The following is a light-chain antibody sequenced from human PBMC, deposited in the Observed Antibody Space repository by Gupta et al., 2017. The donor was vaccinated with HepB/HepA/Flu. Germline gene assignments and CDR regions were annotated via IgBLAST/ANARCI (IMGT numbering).Light chain of an antibody. J-gene: IGKJ1*01. CDR2: AAS. CDR3: ENENSALRA. V-gene: IGKV1-27*01. Sequence: DIHMTQSRSSLSAYVGDRVTITCLASQGISNCLTWSQQIPGKDPKLLRYAASTLQSGLPPRFSGSDTATHLTLAVSSPQPANVPTSSCENENSALRAFGQGTKVEIK. CDR1: QGISNC.